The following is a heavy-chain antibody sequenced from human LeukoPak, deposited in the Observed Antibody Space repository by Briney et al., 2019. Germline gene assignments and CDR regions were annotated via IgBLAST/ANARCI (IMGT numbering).Heavy chain of an antibody. V-gene: IGHV4-4*07. J-gene: IGHJ5*02. Sequence: SETLSLTCTVSGGSMGSYYWAWNRQPAGKGLEWIGRIYSAGTTTYNPALRSRVTMSIDMSKNQFSLTLRSMTAADTAVYYCARDKAWLDPWGQGTLVTVSS. CDR1: GGSMGSYY. CDR2: IYSAGTT. D-gene: IGHD5-12*01. CDR3: ARDKAWLDP.